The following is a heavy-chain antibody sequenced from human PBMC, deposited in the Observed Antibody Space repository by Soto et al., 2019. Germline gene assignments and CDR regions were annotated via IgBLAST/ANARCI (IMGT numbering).Heavy chain of an antibody. CDR1: GGTFSSYA. CDR3: ARERAYRSSTSCYLGNAFDM. Sequence: ASVKVSCKASGGTFSSYAISWVRQAPGQGLEWMGGIIPIFGTANYAQKFQGRVTITADESTSTAYMELSSLRSEDTAVYYCARERAYRSSTSCYLGNAFDMWGPGTMLTV. J-gene: IGHJ3*02. V-gene: IGHV1-69*13. CDR2: IIPIFGTA. D-gene: IGHD2-2*01.